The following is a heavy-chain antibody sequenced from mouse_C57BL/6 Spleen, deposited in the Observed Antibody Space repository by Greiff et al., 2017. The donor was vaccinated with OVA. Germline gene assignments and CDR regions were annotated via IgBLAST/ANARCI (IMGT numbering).Heavy chain of an antibody. Sequence: EVQLVESGGGLVQSGRSLRLSCATSGFTFSDFYLEWVRQAPGKGLEWIAASRTNANDYTTESSASVKGRFSVSRDTSQSILYRQMNARRAEDTAICYCARDAWGDYWGQGTTLTVSS. CDR3: ARDAWGDY. CDR1: GFTFSDFY. J-gene: IGHJ2*01. CDR2: SRTNANDYTT. V-gene: IGHV7-1*01.